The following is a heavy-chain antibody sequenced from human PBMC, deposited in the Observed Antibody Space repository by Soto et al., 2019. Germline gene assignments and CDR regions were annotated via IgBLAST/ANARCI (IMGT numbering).Heavy chain of an antibody. CDR1: GLTFSSYA. CDR2: ISGSGGST. D-gene: IGHD6-19*01. CDR3: AKVQSSGWSNWFDP. Sequence: LRLSCAASGLTFSSYAMSWVRQAPGKGLEWVSAISGSGGSTYYADSVKGRFTISRDNSKDTLYLQMNSLRAEDTAVYYCAKVQSSGWSNWFDPWGQGTLVTVSS. V-gene: IGHV3-23*01. J-gene: IGHJ5*02.